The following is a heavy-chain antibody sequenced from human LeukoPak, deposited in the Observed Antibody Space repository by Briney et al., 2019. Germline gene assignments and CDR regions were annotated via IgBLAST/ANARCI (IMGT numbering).Heavy chain of an antibody. CDR1: GYTFTSYG. V-gene: IGHV1-18*01. CDR3: ARGGQYGGYVAPKY. CDR2: ISAYNGNT. D-gene: IGHD5-12*01. J-gene: IGHJ4*02. Sequence: GASVKVSCKASGYTFTSYGISWVRQAPGQGLEWMGWISAYNGNTNYAQKLQGRVTMTTDTSTSTVYMELSSLRSEDTAVYYYARGGQYGGYVAPKYWGQGTLVTVSS.